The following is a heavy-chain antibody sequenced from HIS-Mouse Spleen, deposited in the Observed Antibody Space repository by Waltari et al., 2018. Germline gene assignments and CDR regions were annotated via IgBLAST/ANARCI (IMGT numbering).Heavy chain of an antibody. CDR3: ARVGVTVY. V-gene: IGHV4-34*01. CDR2: INHSGST. D-gene: IGHD3-3*01. Sequence: GLEWIGEINHSGSTNYNPSLKSRVTISVDTSKNQFSLKLSSVTAADTAVYYCARVGVTVYWGQGTLVTVSS. J-gene: IGHJ4*02.